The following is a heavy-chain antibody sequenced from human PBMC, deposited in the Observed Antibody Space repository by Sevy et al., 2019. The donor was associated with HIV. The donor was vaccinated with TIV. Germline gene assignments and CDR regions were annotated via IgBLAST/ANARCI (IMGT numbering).Heavy chain of an antibody. Sequence: GGSLRLSCAASGFTFSSYWMSWVRQAPGKGLEWVANIKQDGSEKYYVDSVKGRFTISRDNAKNSLYLQMNSPRAEDTAVYYCASSLGELSFFYYYYMDVWGKGTTVTVSS. CDR2: IKQDGSEK. J-gene: IGHJ6*03. D-gene: IGHD3-16*02. CDR3: ASSLGELSFFYYYYMDV. CDR1: GFTFSSYW. V-gene: IGHV3-7*01.